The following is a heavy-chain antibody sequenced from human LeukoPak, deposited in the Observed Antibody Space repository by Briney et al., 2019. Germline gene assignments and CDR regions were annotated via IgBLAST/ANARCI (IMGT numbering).Heavy chain of an antibody. J-gene: IGHJ5*02. D-gene: IGHD5-18*01. Sequence: GESLKISCKGSGYSFTTYWIGWVRQMPGKGLEWMGIIYPGDSYTRYGPSFQGQVTISADKAISTAYLQWSSLKASDTAMYYCARQMDTVNPYNWFDPWGQGTLVTVSS. CDR2: IYPGDSYT. CDR1: GYSFTTYW. CDR3: ARQMDTVNPYNWFDP. V-gene: IGHV5-51*01.